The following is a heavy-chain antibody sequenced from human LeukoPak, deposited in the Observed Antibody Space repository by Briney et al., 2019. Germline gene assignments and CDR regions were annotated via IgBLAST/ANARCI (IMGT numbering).Heavy chain of an antibody. V-gene: IGHV4-59*01. CDR2: IYYSGST. Sequence: SETLSLTCTVSGGSISSYYWSWIRQPPGKGLEWIGYIYYSGSTNYNPSLKSRVTISVDTSKNQFSLKLSSVTAADTAVYYCARIAVAGTDFDYWGQGTRVTVSS. D-gene: IGHD6-19*01. CDR1: GGSISSYY. J-gene: IGHJ4*02. CDR3: ARIAVAGTDFDY.